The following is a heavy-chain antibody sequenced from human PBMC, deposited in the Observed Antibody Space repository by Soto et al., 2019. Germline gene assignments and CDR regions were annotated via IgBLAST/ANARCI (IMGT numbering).Heavy chain of an antibody. J-gene: IGHJ4*02. D-gene: IGHD6-13*01. Sequence: QVQLQQWGAGLLKPSETLSLTCAVYGGSFSGYYWSWIRQPPGKGLEWIGEINHSGSTNYNPSLKSRVTISVDTSKNQFSLKLSSVTAADTAVYYCATSRIAAAGRNFDYWGQGTLVTVSS. CDR3: ATSRIAAAGRNFDY. V-gene: IGHV4-34*01. CDR1: GGSFSGYY. CDR2: INHSGST.